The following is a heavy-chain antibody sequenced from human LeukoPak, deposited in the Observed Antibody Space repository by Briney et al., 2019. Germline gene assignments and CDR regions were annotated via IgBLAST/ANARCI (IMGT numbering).Heavy chain of an antibody. V-gene: IGHV1-69*05. J-gene: IGHJ4*02. CDR1: GGILSSYA. CDR2: IIPIFGTA. D-gene: IGHD2-21*02. CDR3: ARAEYCGGDCYSGLDY. Sequence: GASVKVSCEASGGILSSYAISWVRQAPGQGLEWMGRIIPIFGTANYAQKFQGGVTITTDESTSTAYMELSSLRSEDTAVYYCARAEYCGGDCYSGLDYWGQGTLVTVSS.